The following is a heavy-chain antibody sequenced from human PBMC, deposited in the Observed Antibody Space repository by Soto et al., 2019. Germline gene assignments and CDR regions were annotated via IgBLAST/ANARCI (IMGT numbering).Heavy chain of an antibody. D-gene: IGHD1-7*01. CDR2: IIPIFGTA. Sequence: ASVKVSCKASGGTFSSYAISWVRQAPGQGLEWMGGIIPIFGTANYAQKFQGRVTITADESTSTAYMELSSLGSEDTAVDYCARGPLGGTTVYNYFDYWGQGTLVTVSS. CDR3: ARGPLGGTTVYNYFDY. CDR1: GGTFSSYA. J-gene: IGHJ4*02. V-gene: IGHV1-69*13.